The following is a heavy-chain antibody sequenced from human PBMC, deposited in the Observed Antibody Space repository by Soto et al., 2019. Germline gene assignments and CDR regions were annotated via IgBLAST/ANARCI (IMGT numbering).Heavy chain of an antibody. J-gene: IGHJ6*02. CDR2: INVYNGNT. Sequence: GXSVKVSCKASGYTFISYGISLMRQTPGQGLEWMGWINVYNGNTNYAQKFQGRVTVTRDTSASTAYMELSSLGSEHTAVYYCARDPDSSGRLGYGMDVWGQGTTVTVSS. CDR1: GYTFISYG. CDR3: ARDPDSSGRLGYGMDV. V-gene: IGHV1-18*01. D-gene: IGHD6-19*01.